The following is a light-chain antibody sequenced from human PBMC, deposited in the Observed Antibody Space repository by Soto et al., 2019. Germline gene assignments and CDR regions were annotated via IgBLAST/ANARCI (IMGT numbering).Light chain of an antibody. V-gene: IGLV4-69*01. Sequence: QLVLTQSPSASASLGASVKLTCTLSSGHSSYAIAWHQQQPEKGPRYLMKLNSDGSHSKGDWIPDRFSGSSSGAERYLTISSLQYEDEADYYCQTWGTGTWVFGGGTKLTVL. J-gene: IGLJ3*02. CDR2: LNSDGSH. CDR1: SGHSSYA. CDR3: QTWGTGTWV.